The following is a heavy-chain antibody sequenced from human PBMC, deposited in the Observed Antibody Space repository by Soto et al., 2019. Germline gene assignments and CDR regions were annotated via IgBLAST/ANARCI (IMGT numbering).Heavy chain of an antibody. Sequence: SVPLSVACFISSASSSGSYCSRIRPPPGKGLEWIGEINHSRSTNYNPSIKSRVNISVDTSKNQFSLKLSSVIAADTAVYYCARNTAMVFSYWYDPWGQGTLVPVS. CDR3: ARNTAMVFSYWYDP. D-gene: IGHD5-18*01. CDR1: SASSSGSY. J-gene: IGHJ5*02. CDR2: INHSRST. V-gene: IGHV4-34*01.